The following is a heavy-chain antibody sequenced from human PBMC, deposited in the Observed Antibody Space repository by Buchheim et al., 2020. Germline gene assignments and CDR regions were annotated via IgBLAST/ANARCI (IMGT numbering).Heavy chain of an antibody. CDR2: ISGSGNST. CDR1: RFTFSSYA. D-gene: IGHD1-26*01. J-gene: IGHJ6*02. CDR3: AKGVGATSSYGMDV. V-gene: IGHV3-23*01. Sequence: EVQLLESGGGLVQPGGSLRLSCAASRFTFSSYAMTCVRQAPGKGLEWVSTISGSGNSTYYTDSVKGRFTISRDNSKNTLYLQMNSLRAEDTAVYYCAKGVGATSSYGMDVWGQGTT.